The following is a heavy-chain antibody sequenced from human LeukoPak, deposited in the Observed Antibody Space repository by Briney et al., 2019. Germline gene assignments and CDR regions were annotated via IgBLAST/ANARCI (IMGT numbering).Heavy chain of an antibody. V-gene: IGHV4-59*08. CDR3: ARRNAVRGTVD. Sequence: KPSETLSLTCTVSGGSISSYYWSWIRQPPGKGLEWIGYIYYSGSTNYNPSLKSRVTISADTSKNQFSLKLSSVTAADTAVYYCARRNAVRGTVDWGQGTLVTVSS. CDR1: GGSISSYY. CDR2: IYYSGST. D-gene: IGHD3-10*01. J-gene: IGHJ4*02.